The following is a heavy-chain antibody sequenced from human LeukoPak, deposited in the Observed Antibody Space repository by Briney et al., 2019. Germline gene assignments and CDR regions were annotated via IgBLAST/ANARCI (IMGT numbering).Heavy chain of an antibody. CDR3: ASLGSTSPQYYFDY. J-gene: IGHJ4*02. V-gene: IGHV4-34*01. CDR2: INHSGST. D-gene: IGHD2-2*01. CDR1: GGSFSGYY. Sequence: SETLSLTCAVYGGSFSGYYWSWIRQPLGKGLEWIGEINHSGSTNYNPSLKSRVTISVDTSKNQFSLKLSSVTAADTAVYYCASLGSTSPQYYFDYWGQGTLVTVSS.